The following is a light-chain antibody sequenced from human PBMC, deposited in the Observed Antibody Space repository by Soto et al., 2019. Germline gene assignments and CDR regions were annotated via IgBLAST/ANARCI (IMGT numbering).Light chain of an antibody. Sequence: EIVLTQSPGTLSLPPGDRATLSCRASQSVGSSYLVWYQQKPGRAPRLLMYGASTRATGIPDRFSGSGSGTDFTLTISRLEPEDFAVYYCQQYGSSPPWTFGQGTKVEIK. V-gene: IGKV3-20*01. J-gene: IGKJ1*01. CDR1: QSVGSSY. CDR2: GAS. CDR3: QQYGSSPPWT.